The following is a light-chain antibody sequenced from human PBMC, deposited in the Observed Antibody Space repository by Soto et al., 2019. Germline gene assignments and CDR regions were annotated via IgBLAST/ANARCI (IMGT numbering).Light chain of an antibody. V-gene: IGLV1-47*01. CDR2: RNN. CDR3: TSWDYSLIGVV. CDR1: NSNIGNNY. J-gene: IGLJ3*02. Sequence: QSVLIQPPSASGTPGQRVSISCSGSNSNIGNNYVYWYQHLPGTAPTLLISRNNQRPSGVPDRFSGSKSGTSASLAISGLRSEDEADYYCTSWDYSLIGVVFGGGTKLTVL.